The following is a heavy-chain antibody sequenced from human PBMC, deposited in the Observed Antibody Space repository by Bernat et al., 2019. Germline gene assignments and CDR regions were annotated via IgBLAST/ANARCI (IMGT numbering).Heavy chain of an antibody. CDR3: ARDIWGSGRGY. V-gene: IGHV3-48*01. J-gene: IGHJ4*02. Sequence: EVQLVESGGGLVQPGGSLRLSCVVSGFTFTSYSMNWVRQAPGKGLEWVSYMSSGSSTIYYADSVKGQFTISRDNGKNSLYLQMNSLRAEDTAVYYCARDIWGSGRGYWGQGTLVTVSS. D-gene: IGHD3-16*01. CDR2: MSSGSSTI. CDR1: GFTFTSYS.